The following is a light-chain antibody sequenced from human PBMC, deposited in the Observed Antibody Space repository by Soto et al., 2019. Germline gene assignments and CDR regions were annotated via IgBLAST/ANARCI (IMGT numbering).Light chain of an antibody. J-gene: IGKJ1*01. CDR1: QGIRDA. CDR2: AAS. Sequence: DIQMTQSPSSLSASVGDRVTITCRASQGIRDALGWYQQKPGKAPKRLIYAASSLQSGVPSRFSGSGSGTEFTLTISSLQPEEFATYYCLQHKSYPPTFGQGTKVEIK. V-gene: IGKV1-17*01. CDR3: LQHKSYPPT.